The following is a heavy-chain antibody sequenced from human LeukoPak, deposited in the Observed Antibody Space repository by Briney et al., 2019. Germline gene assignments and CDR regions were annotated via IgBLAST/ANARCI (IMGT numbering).Heavy chain of an antibody. CDR2: IIPILGIA. J-gene: IGHJ4*02. CDR3: ARDWSSSSWEEDFDY. Sequence: ASVKVSCKASGGTFSSYAISWVRQAPRQGLEWMGRIIPILGIANYAQKFQGRVTITADKSTSTAYMELSSLRSEDTAVYYCARDWSSSSWEEDFDYWGQGTPVTVSS. V-gene: IGHV1-69*04. CDR1: GGTFSSYA. D-gene: IGHD6-13*01.